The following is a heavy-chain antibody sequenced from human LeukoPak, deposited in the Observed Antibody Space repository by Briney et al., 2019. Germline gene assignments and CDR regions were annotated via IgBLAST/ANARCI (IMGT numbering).Heavy chain of an antibody. J-gene: IGHJ4*02. CDR3: ARVRVGYCSGGSCLGVDY. CDR2: INPDSGGT. D-gene: IGHD2-15*01. Sequence: ASVKVSCKASGYTFTSYGISWVRQAPGQGLEWMGWINPDSGGTNYAQKFQGRVTMTRDTSISTAYMELSRLRSDDTAVYYCARVRVGYCSGGSCLGVDYWGQGTLVTVSS. V-gene: IGHV1-2*02. CDR1: GYTFTSYG.